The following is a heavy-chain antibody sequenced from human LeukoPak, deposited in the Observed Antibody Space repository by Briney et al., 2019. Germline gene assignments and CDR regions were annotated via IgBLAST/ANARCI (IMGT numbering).Heavy chain of an antibody. J-gene: IGHJ3*02. CDR1: GFTFSSYA. CDR3: ARDYRFTGTTYYDILTGYSYDAFDI. Sequence: PGGSLRLSCAASGFTFSSYAMHWVRQAPGKGLEWVAVISYDGSNKYYADSVKGRFTISRDNSKNTLYLQMNSLRAEDTAVYYCARDYRFTGTTYYDILTGYSYDAFDIWGQGTMVTVSS. CDR2: ISYDGSNK. V-gene: IGHV3-30-3*01. D-gene: IGHD3-9*01.